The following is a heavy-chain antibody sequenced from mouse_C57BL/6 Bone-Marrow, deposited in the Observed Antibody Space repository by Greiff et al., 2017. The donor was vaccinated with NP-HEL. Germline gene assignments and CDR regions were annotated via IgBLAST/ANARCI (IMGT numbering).Heavy chain of an antibody. CDR1: GYTFTDYY. CDR3: AREGLRDFDV. J-gene: IGHJ1*03. Sequence: QVQLKESGAELVRPGASVKLSCKASGYTFTDYYINWVKQRPGQGLEWIARIYPGSGNTYYNEKFKGKATLTAEKSSSTAYMQLSSLTSEDSAVYFCAREGLRDFDVWGTGTTVTVSS. CDR2: IYPGSGNT. D-gene: IGHD2-4*01. V-gene: IGHV1-76*01.